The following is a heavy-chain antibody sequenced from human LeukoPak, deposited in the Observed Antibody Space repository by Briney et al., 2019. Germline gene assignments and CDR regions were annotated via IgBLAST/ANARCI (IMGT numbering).Heavy chain of an antibody. CDR2: MYYSGST. D-gene: IGHD6-13*01. V-gene: IGHV4-59*12. Sequence: SETLSLTCTVSGGSISNYYRSWIRQPPGKGLEWIGYMYYSGSTNYSPSLKSRVTISVDTSRNQFSMKLNSVTAADTAVYYCAREVPQYTNSWTNWFDPWGQGTLVTVSS. CDR1: GGSISNYY. CDR3: AREVPQYTNSWTNWFDP. J-gene: IGHJ5*02.